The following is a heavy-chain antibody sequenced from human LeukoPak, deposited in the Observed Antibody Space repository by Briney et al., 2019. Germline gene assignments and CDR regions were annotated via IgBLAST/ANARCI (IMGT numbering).Heavy chain of an antibody. CDR3: ACRTTVTYYYYMDV. J-gene: IGHJ6*03. Sequence: SATLSLTCAVYGGSFSGYYWSWIRQPPGKGLEWIGEINNSGSNNYHPSLKGPVTISVDTSKNQFSLKLSSVTAADTAVYYCACRTTVTYYYYMDVWGKGTTVTVSS. CDR1: GGSFSGYY. D-gene: IGHD4-17*01. V-gene: IGHV4-34*01. CDR2: INNSGSN.